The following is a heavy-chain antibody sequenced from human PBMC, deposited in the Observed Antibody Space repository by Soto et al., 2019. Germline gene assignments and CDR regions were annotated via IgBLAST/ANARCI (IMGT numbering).Heavy chain of an antibody. CDR3: ARGRGRIVVVPAAMGMRCAFDI. V-gene: IGHV4-34*01. D-gene: IGHD2-2*01. CDR1: GGSFSGYY. J-gene: IGHJ3*02. CDR2: INHSGST. Sequence: SETLSLTCAVYGGSFSGYYWSWIRPPPGKGLEWIGEINHSGSTNYNPSLKSRVTISVDTSKNQFSLKLSSVTAADTAVYYCARGRGRIVVVPAAMGMRCAFDIWGQGTMVTVSS.